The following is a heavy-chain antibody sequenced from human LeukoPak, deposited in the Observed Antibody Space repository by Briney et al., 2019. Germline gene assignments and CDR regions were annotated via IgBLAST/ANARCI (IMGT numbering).Heavy chain of an antibody. CDR3: AKDAANYPFFSDF. D-gene: IGHD4/OR15-4a*01. CDR1: GFTFTNYA. Sequence: GGSLRVSCAASGFTFTNYAMTWVRQAPGKGLEWVSSISGSDSKTYYADSVKGRFTISRDNAKNTVYLQMNSLRAEDTAIYYCAKDAANYPFFSDFWGQGTPVTVSS. CDR2: ISGSDSKT. V-gene: IGHV3-23*01. J-gene: IGHJ4*02.